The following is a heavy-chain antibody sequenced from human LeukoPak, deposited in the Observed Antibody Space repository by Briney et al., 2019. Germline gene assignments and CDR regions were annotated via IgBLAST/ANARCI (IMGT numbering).Heavy chain of an antibody. Sequence: SVKVSCKASGGTFSSYATSWVRQAPGQGLEWMGGIIPTFGTANYAQKFQGRVTITTDESTSTAYMELSSLRSEDTAVYYCASRWGYCSSTSCPLYYYYMDVWGKGTTVTVSS. CDR1: GGTFSSYA. D-gene: IGHD2-2*01. CDR3: ASRWGYCSSTSCPLYYYYMDV. J-gene: IGHJ6*03. V-gene: IGHV1-69*05. CDR2: IIPTFGTA.